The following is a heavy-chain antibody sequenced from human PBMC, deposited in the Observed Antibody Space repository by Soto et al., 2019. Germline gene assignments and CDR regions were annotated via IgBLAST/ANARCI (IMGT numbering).Heavy chain of an antibody. D-gene: IGHD6-19*01. CDR2: ISAGVGTT. CDR1: GFTLTTYA. V-gene: IGHV3-23*01. J-gene: IGHJ3*01. CDR3: AKRNPVAGYFFDV. Sequence: HLLESGGGLIQPGGSLRLSCAASGFTLTTYAMTWVRQVPGRGLEWVSTISAGVGTTYYADSVKGRFTISRDIPKNTLFLQTDSLRAEDTAVYYCAKRNPVAGYFFDVWGQGTMVTVSS.